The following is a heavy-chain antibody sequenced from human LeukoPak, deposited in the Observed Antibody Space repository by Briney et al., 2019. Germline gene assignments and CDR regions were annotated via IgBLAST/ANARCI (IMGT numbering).Heavy chain of an antibody. D-gene: IGHD3-10*01. CDR1: GGSISSGSYY. CDR2: IYTSGST. Sequence: SQTLSLTCTVSGGSISSGSYYWYWIRQPAGKGLEWIGHIYTSGSTNYNPSLKSRVTMSVDTSKNQFSLKLSSVTATDTAVCYCTRGRGIWGQGTLVTVSS. J-gene: IGHJ4*02. V-gene: IGHV4-61*09. CDR3: TRGRGI.